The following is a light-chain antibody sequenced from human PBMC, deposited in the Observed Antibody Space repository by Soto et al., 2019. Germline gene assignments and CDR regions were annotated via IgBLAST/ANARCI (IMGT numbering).Light chain of an antibody. CDR2: GAS. CDR1: QSVKTN. Sequence: EIELTQSPGTLSASPGERATLSCRASQSVKTNLAWYQQKPGQAPRLLIYGASSRATDIPSRFSGSGSGTEFTLTISSLEPEDFAVYYCQQRSYWITFGQGTRLEIK. J-gene: IGKJ5*01. CDR3: QQRSYWIT. V-gene: IGKV3-15*01.